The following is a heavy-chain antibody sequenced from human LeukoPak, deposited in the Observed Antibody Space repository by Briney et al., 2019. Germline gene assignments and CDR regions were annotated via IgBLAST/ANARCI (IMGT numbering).Heavy chain of an antibody. Sequence: GGSLRLSCAASGFTFSSYWMSWVRQAPGKGLEWVANIKQDGSEKYYVDSVKGRFTISRDNAKNSLYLQMNSLRAEDTAVYYCARDKSDVWGSYRGYYYYMDVWGKGTTVTISS. CDR1: GFTFSSYW. CDR3: ARDKSDVWGSYRGYYYYMDV. J-gene: IGHJ6*03. V-gene: IGHV3-7*01. D-gene: IGHD3-16*02. CDR2: IKQDGSEK.